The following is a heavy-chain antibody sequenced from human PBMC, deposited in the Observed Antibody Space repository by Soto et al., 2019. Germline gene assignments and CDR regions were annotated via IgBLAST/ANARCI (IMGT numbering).Heavy chain of an antibody. D-gene: IGHD2-21*02. J-gene: IGHJ4*02. CDR2: VNPSGGHT. CDR1: GDTFTEYY. CDR3: ARGGHVVVVTAALDY. Sequence: QVQLIQSGAEVKKPGASVKVSCKASGDTFTEYYIHWVRQAPGQGLEWMGTVNPSGGHTTYAQHFLGRGTMTRDTATSTLYMELTSLTSEDTAVYYCARGGHVVVVTAALDYWGQGTLVTVSS. V-gene: IGHV1-46*01.